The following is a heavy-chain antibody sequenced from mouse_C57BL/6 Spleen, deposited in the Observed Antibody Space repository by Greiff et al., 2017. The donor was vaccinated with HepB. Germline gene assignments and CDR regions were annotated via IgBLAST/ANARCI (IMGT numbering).Heavy chain of an antibody. CDR2: IRSKSNNYAT. J-gene: IGHJ2*01. D-gene: IGHD2-3*01. V-gene: IGHV10-1*01. CDR1: GFSFNTYA. CDR3: VRSDDGYYGDFDY. Sequence: EVQLVESGGGLVQPKGSLKLSCAASGFSFNTYAMNWVRQAPGKGLEWVARIRSKSNNYATYYADSVKDRFTISRDDSESMLYLQMNNLKTEDTAMYYCVRSDDGYYGDFDYWGQGTTLTVSS.